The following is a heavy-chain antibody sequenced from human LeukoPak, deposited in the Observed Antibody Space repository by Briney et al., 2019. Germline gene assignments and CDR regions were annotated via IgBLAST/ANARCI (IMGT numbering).Heavy chain of an antibody. D-gene: IGHD2-15*01. CDR2: TYYRSRWYY. CDR3: ARGGSYAFAI. V-gene: IGHV6-1*01. CDR1: GDSVSSNSTA. Sequence: SQTLSLTCAISGDSVSSNSTAWNWIRQSPSRGLEWLGRTYYRSRWYYHYAVSVKSRITINPDTSKSQFSLHLNSVTPEDTAVYYCARGGSYAFAIWGQGTMVTVSS. J-gene: IGHJ3*02.